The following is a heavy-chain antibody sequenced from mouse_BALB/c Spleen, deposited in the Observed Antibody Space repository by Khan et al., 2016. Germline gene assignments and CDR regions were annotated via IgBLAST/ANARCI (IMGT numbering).Heavy chain of an antibody. CDR3: ASPYGGSYVGFAY. CDR1: GYSFTGYY. D-gene: IGHD1-1*01. CDR2: ITSYNGAT. J-gene: IGHJ3*01. V-gene: IGHV1S34*01. Sequence: LVKTGASVKISCKASGYSFTGYYMHWVKQSHGKSLEWIGYITSYNGATSYNQKFKGKATFTVDTSSSTAYMQFNSLTSEDSAVYYCASPYGGSYVGFAYWGQGTLVTVSA.